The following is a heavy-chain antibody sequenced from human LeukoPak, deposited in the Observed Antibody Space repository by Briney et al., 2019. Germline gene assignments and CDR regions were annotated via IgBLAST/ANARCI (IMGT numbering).Heavy chain of an antibody. V-gene: IGHV1-18*01. J-gene: IGHJ5*02. D-gene: IGHD1-1*01. CDR1: GYTFTNYG. Sequence: ASVTVSCTASGYTFTNYGISWVRQAPGQGLEWMGWISTYKGDTNYAQNLQGRVTMTTDTFTSTANMELRSLRSDDTAVYYCARAPERLGWFDPWGQGTLVTVSS. CDR2: ISTYKGDT. CDR3: ARAPERLGWFDP.